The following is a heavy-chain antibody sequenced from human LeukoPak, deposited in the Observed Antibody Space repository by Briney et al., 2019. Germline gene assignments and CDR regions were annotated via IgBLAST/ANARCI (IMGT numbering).Heavy chain of an antibody. CDR3: ARTDYGDYSGGDY. J-gene: IGHJ4*02. V-gene: IGHV4-34*01. Sequence: PSETLSLTCAVYGGSFSGYYWSWIRQPPGKWLEWIGEINHSGSTNYNPSLKSRVTISVDTSKNQFSLKLSSVTAADTAVYYCARTDYGDYSGGDYWGQGTLVTVSS. D-gene: IGHD4-17*01. CDR1: GGSFSGYY. CDR2: INHSGST.